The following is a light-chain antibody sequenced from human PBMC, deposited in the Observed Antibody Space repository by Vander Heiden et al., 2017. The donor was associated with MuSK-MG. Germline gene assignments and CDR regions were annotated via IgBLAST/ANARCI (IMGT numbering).Light chain of an antibody. Sequence: QSALTQPRSVSGSPGQSVTISCTGTSSDLGGYNFVSWYQQHPGKAPKLIIYDVTERPSGVPDRFSGSKSGNTASLTVSGLRAEDEADYYCGSYGGNRDLVVGGGTKVTVL. J-gene: IGLJ2*01. CDR3: GSYGGNRDLV. V-gene: IGLV2-11*01. CDR1: SSDLGGYNF. CDR2: DVT.